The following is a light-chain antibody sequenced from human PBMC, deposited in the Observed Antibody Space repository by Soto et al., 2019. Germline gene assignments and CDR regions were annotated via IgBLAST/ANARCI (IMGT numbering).Light chain of an antibody. CDR2: EVS. Sequence: QSVLTQPPSASGSPGQSVTISCTGTSNDVGGYNYVSWYQQHPGKAPKLMIYEVSKRPSGVPDRFSGSKSGNTASLTVSGLQAEDEADYYCSSYAGSNLYVFGTGTKVTVL. J-gene: IGLJ1*01. V-gene: IGLV2-8*01. CDR3: SSYAGSNLYV. CDR1: SNDVGGYNY.